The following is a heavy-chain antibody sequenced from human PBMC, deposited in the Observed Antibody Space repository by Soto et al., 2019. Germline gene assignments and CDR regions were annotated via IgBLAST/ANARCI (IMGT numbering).Heavy chain of an antibody. D-gene: IGHD3-10*01. Sequence: EVQLLESGGGLVQPGGSLRLSCAASGLIFSNYGMSWVRQAPGKGLEWVSGVSRSGGSTYYADSVKGRFTMSRDNSKNTLLLQMNSLRAEDTAIYYCATGVYYGSGSYFSTWYDYWGQGTLVTVSS. V-gene: IGHV3-23*01. CDR1: GLIFSNYG. J-gene: IGHJ4*02. CDR2: VSRSGGST. CDR3: ATGVYYGSGSYFSTWYDY.